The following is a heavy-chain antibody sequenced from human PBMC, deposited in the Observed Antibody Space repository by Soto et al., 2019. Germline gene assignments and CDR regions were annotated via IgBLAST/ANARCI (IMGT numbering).Heavy chain of an antibody. CDR3: AKAEVQLGFDY. D-gene: IGHD2-2*01. CDR2: ISYDGSNK. V-gene: IGHV3-30*18. Sequence: GGSLRLSCAASGFTFSSYGMHWVRQAPGKGLEWVAVISYDGSNKYYADSVKGRFTISRDNSKNTLYLQMNSLRAEDTAVYYCAKAEVQLGFDYWGQGTLVTVSS. J-gene: IGHJ4*02. CDR1: GFTFSSYG.